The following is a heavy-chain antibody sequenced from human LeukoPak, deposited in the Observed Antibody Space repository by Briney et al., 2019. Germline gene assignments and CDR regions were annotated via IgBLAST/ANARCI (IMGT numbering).Heavy chain of an antibody. CDR3: ARGFNCTNGVCYWTLDY. J-gene: IGHJ4*02. CDR2: IYYSGST. D-gene: IGHD2-8*01. CDR1: GGSISSYY. V-gene: IGHV4-59*12. Sequence: SETLSLTCTVSGGSISSYYWSWIRQPPGKGLEWIGYIYYSGSTNYNPSLKSRVTISVDTSKNQFSLKLSSVTAADTAVYYCARGFNCTNGVCYWTLDYWGQGTLVTVSS.